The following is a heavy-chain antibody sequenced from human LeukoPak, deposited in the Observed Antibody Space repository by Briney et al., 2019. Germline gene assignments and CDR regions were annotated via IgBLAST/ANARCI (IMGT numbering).Heavy chain of an antibody. J-gene: IGHJ2*01. CDR3: AKGPKENWYFDL. CDR1: GFNFDDSA. CDR2: MNWISDFK. V-gene: IGHV3-9*03. Sequence: GRSLRLSCAASGFNFDDSAIHWVRQAPGKGLEWVSAMNWISDFKAYADSVKGRLTISRDNDKNSVHLQMNSLRPEDMAVYYCAKGPKENWYFDLWGRGTLVTVSS.